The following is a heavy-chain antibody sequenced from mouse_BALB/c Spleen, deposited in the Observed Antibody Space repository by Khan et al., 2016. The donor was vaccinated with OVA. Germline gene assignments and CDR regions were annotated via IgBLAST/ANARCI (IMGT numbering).Heavy chain of an antibody. CDR2: IYPGDCYT. V-gene: IGHV1-87*01. D-gene: IGHD1-1*02. J-gene: IGHJ2*01. CDR1: GYTFTRYL. Sequence: QVQLQQSGAELARPGASVKLSCKASGYTFTRYLMQWVKQRPGQGLEWIGAIYPGDCYTMYTQKFKGQATLSAAHSSSTSYLVLRSFASADSSFFDRARQDGRDVDYWGQGTTGTVSA. CDR3: ARQDGRDVDY.